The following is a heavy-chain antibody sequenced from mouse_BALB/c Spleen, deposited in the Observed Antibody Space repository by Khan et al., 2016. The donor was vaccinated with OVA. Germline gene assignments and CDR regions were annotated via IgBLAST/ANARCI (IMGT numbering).Heavy chain of an antibody. J-gene: IGHJ3*01. CDR3: ARWEGNYGFAY. V-gene: IGHV9-3-1*01. CDR2: INTYIGKP. D-gene: IGHD2-1*01. Sequence: QIQLVQSGPELKKPGETVKISCKASGFTFTNYGMHWVKQAPGQGLKWMGWINTYIGKPTYADDFKGRFAISLETSASTAYLQLNNLKNEDTATSVCARWEGNYGFAYWGQGTLVTVSA. CDR1: GFTFTNYG.